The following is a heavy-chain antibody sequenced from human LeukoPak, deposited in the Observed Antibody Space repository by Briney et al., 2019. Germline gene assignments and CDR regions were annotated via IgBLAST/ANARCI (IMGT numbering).Heavy chain of an antibody. CDR3: AKRPPNIAAAGTFFDY. V-gene: IGHV3-23*01. CDR2: ISGSGGST. J-gene: IGHJ4*02. Sequence: GGSLRLSCAVSGFTFSSYGMHWVRQAPGKGLEWVSAISGSGGSTYYADSVKGRFTISRDNSKNTLYLQMNSLRAEDTAVYYCAKRPPNIAAAGTFFDYWGQGTLVTVSS. D-gene: IGHD6-13*01. CDR1: GFTFSSYG.